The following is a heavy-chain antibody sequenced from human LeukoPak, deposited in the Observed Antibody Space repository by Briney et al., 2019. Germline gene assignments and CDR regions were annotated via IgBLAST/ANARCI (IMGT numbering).Heavy chain of an antibody. D-gene: IGHD3-22*01. CDR1: GFSFSGYA. CDR3: AKVMGLFKVDDAFDI. J-gene: IGHJ3*02. V-gene: IGHV3-23*01. CDR2: ITGDAEYT. Sequence: GGSLRLSCAASGFSFSGYAMAWVRQAPGKGLEWVAAITGDAEYTDYADSVKGRFTISRDNSKSTVYLQMNSLRAEDTAVYYCAKVMGLFKVDDAFDIWGQGTMVTVSS.